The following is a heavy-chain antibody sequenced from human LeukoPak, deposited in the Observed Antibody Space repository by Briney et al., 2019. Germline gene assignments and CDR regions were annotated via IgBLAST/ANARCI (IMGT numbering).Heavy chain of an antibody. D-gene: IGHD2-21*02. CDR1: GGSITSTSYY. Sequence: SETLSLTCTVSGGSITSTSYYWGWIRQPPGKGLEWIGNIYYSGSTYYNPSLTSRVTISVDTSKNQFSLKLSSVTAADTAVYYCARRSKVVVTANWFDPWGQGNLVTVSS. V-gene: IGHV4-39*01. J-gene: IGHJ5*02. CDR3: ARRSKVVVTANWFDP. CDR2: IYYSGST.